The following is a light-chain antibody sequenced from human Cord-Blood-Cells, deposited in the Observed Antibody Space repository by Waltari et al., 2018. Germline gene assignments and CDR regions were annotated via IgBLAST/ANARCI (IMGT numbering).Light chain of an antibody. J-gene: IGKJ3*01. CDR1: QSISSY. CDR2: AAS. CDR3: QQYGSSPPIT. V-gene: IGKV1-39*01. Sequence: DIQMTQSPSSLSASVGDRVTITCRASQSISSYLNWYQQKPGKAPKLLIYAASSLQSGVPSRFSGSGSGTDFTLTISSLQPEDFAVYYCQQYGSSPPITFGPGTKVDIK.